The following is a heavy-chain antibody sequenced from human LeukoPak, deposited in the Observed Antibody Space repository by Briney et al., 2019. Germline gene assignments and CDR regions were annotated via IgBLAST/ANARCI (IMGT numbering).Heavy chain of an antibody. J-gene: IGHJ4*02. CDR1: GDSFSGYY. D-gene: IGHD3-16*02. CDR2: INHSGST. CDR3: ARSMLYYDYVWGSYPRGPFDY. V-gene: IGHV4-34*01. Sequence: SETLSLTCAVYGDSFSGYYWSRIRQPPGKGLEWIGEINHSGSTNYNPSLKSRVTISVDTSMNQFSLKLSSVTAADTAVYYCARSMLYYDYVWGSYPRGPFDYWGQGTLVTVSS.